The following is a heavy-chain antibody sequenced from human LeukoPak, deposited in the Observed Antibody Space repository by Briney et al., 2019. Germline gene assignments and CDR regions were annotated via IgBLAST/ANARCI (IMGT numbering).Heavy chain of an antibody. Sequence: ASVKVSCKASGYTFTSYGISWVRQAPGQGLEWMGWMNPNTGNTGYAQKLQGRVTMTRDTSITTAYMDLSSLRSEDTAVYYCARTPRNGHIESWGQGTLVTVSS. CDR1: GYTFTSYG. CDR3: ARTPRNGHIES. V-gene: IGHV1-8*02. D-gene: IGHD5-24*01. CDR2: MNPNTGNT. J-gene: IGHJ5*01.